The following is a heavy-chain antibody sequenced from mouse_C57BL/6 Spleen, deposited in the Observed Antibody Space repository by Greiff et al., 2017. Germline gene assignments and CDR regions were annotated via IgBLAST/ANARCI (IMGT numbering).Heavy chain of an antibody. CDR2: INTNNGGT. Sequence: EVQLQQSGPELVKPGASVKISCKASGYTFTDYYMNWVKQSHGKSLEWIGDINTNNGGTSYNQQFKGKATVTVDKSSITAYMELRSLTSEDSAVYYCARPTVAYWGQGTLVTVSA. J-gene: IGHJ3*01. V-gene: IGHV1-26*01. CDR3: ARPTVAY. CDR1: GYTFTDYY. D-gene: IGHD3-1*01.